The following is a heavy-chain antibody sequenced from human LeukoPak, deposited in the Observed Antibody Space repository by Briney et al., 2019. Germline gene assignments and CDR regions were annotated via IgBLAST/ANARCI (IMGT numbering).Heavy chain of an antibody. CDR1: GGTFSSYA. V-gene: IGHV1-69*13. Sequence: GASVKVSCKASGGTFSSYAISWVRQAPGQGLKWMGGIIPIFGTANYAQKFQGRVTITADESTSTAYMELSSLRSEDTAVYYCARGSRKYYYDSSGCWGQGTLVTVSS. D-gene: IGHD3-22*01. CDR2: IIPIFGTA. CDR3: ARGSRKYYYDSSGC. J-gene: IGHJ4*02.